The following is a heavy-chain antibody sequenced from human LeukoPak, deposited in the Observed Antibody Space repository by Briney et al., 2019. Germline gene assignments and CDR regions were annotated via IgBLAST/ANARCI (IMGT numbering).Heavy chain of an antibody. CDR2: IYYSGST. CDR3: ARDSWTAVLDY. CDR1: GGSVSSGSYC. V-gene: IGHV4-61*01. Sequence: SETLSLTCTVSGGSVSSGSYCWSWIRQPPGKGLEWIGYIYYSGSTNYNPSLKSRVTISVDTSKNQFSLKLSSVTAADTAVYYCARDSWTAVLDYWGQGTLVTVSS. J-gene: IGHJ4*02. D-gene: IGHD6-13*01.